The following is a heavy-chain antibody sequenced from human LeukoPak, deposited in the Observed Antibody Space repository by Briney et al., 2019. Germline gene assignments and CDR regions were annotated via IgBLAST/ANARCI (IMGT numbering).Heavy chain of an antibody. D-gene: IGHD4-17*01. CDR1: GFTFRQYW. V-gene: IGHV3-7*01. Sequence: AGGSLRLSCAASGFTFRQYWMSWVRQAPGKGLEWVANMNQDGREKYYVDSVKGRFTISRDNAKNSLYLQMNSLRAEDTAVYYCATDDYGPAGYGGQGTLVTVSS. CDR2: MNQDGREK. CDR3: ATDDYGPAGY. J-gene: IGHJ4*02.